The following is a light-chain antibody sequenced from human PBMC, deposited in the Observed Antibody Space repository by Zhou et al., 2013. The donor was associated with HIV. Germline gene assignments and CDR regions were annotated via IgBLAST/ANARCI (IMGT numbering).Light chain of an antibody. CDR3: QQRSSWPLT. J-gene: IGKJ4*01. CDR2: DAS. V-gene: IGKV3-11*01. Sequence: ETVMTQFPTTLSASPGERATLSCRASQSINNYLAWYQQKPGQPPRLLLYDASNRATGTPARFSGGGSRTDFTLTISNLEPEDFAIYYCQQRSSWPLTFGGGTKVEIK. CDR1: QSINNY.